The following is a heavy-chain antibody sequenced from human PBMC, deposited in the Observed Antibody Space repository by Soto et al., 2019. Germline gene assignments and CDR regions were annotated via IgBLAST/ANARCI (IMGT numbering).Heavy chain of an antibody. CDR2: IYYSGST. J-gene: IGHJ4*02. CDR3: ARGYDILTGYPYFDY. Sequence: ASETLSLTCTVSGGSISSYYWSWIRQPPGKGLEWIGYIYYSGSTNYNPSLKSRVTISVDTSKNQFSLKLSSVTAADTAVYYCARGYDILTGYPYFDYWGQGTLVTVS. V-gene: IGHV4-59*01. D-gene: IGHD3-9*01. CDR1: GGSISSYY.